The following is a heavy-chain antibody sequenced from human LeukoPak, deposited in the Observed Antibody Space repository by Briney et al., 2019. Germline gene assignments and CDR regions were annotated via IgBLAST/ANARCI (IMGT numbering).Heavy chain of an antibody. CDR3: GRDGGVAYGLDV. CDR2: TSGDSKVI. CDR1: GFTFKSHN. J-gene: IGHJ6*02. V-gene: IGHV3-48*01. Sequence: GGSLRLSCVASGFTFKSHNMNWVRQAPGKGLEWVSFTSGDSKVIYYADSVKGRFTISRDNAKNLLYLQMNSLRADDTAVYYCGRDGGVAYGLDVWGQGTTVTVSS. D-gene: IGHD3-3*01.